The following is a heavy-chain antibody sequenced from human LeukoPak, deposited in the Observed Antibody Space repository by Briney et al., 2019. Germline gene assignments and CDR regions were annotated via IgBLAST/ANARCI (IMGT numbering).Heavy chain of an antibody. CDR3: ARDRALFTFGGVIVGY. V-gene: IGHV3-20*04. Sequence: GGSLRLSCAASGFTFDDYGTSWVRQAPGKGLEWVSGINWNGGSTGYADSVKGRFTISRDNAKNSLYLQMHSLRAEDTALYYCARDRALFTFGGVIVGYWGQGTLVTVSS. J-gene: IGHJ4*02. CDR1: GFTFDDYG. CDR2: INWNGGST. D-gene: IGHD3-16*02.